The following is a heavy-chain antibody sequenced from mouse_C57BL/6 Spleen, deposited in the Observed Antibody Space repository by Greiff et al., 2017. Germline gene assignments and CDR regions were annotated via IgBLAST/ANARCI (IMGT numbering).Heavy chain of an antibody. CDR1: GYAFSSYW. D-gene: IGHD4-1*01. CDR3: ARWKLTGASPFDY. CDR2: IYPGDGDT. V-gene: IGHV1-80*01. J-gene: IGHJ2*01. Sequence: QVQLQQSGAELVKPGASVKISCKASGYAFSSYWMNWVKQRPGKGLEWIGQIYPGDGDTNYNGKFKGKATLTADKSSSTAYMQLSSLTSEDSAVYFCARWKLTGASPFDYWGQGTTLTVSS.